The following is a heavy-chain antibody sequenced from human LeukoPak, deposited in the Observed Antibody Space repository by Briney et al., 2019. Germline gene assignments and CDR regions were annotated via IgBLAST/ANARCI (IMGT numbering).Heavy chain of an antibody. J-gene: IGHJ3*02. V-gene: IGHV4-59*10. CDR1: GGSFSGYY. CDR3: AKSNGYGLVDI. Sequence: SETLSLTCAVYGGSFSGYYWSWIRQPAGKGLEWIGRIYTSGSTNYSPSLKSRVTISLDTSRNQFSLKLNSVTAADTAVYYCAKSNGYGLVDIWGQGTMVTVSS. CDR2: IYTSGST. D-gene: IGHD3-10*01.